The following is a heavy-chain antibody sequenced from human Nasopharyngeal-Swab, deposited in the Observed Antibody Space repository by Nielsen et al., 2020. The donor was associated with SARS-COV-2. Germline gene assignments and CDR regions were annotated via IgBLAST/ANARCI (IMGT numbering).Heavy chain of an antibody. CDR1: GYTFTGYY. CDR3: ARLYCSGGSCYSSGGDDY. CDR2: INPNSSGT. Sequence: ASVKVSCKASGYTFTGYYMHWVRQAPGQGLEWMGRINPNSSGTTYAQKFQGRVTMTRDTSISTAYMELSRLRSDDTAVYYCARLYCSGGSCYSSGGDDYWGQGTLVTVSS. V-gene: IGHV1-2*06. J-gene: IGHJ4*02. D-gene: IGHD2-15*01.